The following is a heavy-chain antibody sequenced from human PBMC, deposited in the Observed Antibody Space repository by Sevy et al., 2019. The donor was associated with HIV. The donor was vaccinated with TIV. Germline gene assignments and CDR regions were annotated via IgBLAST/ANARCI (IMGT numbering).Heavy chain of an antibody. Sequence: GGSLRLSCAASGFTFSSYAMSWVRQAPGKGLEWVSAISGSGGSTYYADSVKGRFTISRDNSKNTLYLQMNSLKAEDTAVYYCAKALFPRDYYGSGSIYYFDYWGQGTLVTVSS. CDR2: ISGSGGST. V-gene: IGHV3-23*01. CDR3: AKALFPRDYYGSGSIYYFDY. J-gene: IGHJ4*02. D-gene: IGHD3-10*01. CDR1: GFTFSSYA.